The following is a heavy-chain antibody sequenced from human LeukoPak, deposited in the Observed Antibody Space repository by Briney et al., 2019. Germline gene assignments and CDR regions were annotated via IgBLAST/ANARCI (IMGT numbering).Heavy chain of an antibody. D-gene: IGHD1-14*01. CDR3: ARGPRNDP. CDR1: GYPFITYE. Sequence: GSVKVSCKTSGYPFITYEINWVRRAAGQGLEWMGWVHPNSGNTACAQKFQGRVTMTRDTSISTAYMELSGLRSDDTAVYFCARGPRNDPWGQGTLVTVSS. CDR2: VHPNSGNT. V-gene: IGHV1-8*01. J-gene: IGHJ5*02.